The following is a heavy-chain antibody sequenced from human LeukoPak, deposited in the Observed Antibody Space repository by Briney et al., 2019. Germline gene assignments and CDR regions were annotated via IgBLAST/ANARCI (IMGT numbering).Heavy chain of an antibody. CDR2: INHSGST. V-gene: IGHV4-34*01. CDR1: GGSFSGYY. J-gene: IGHJ6*03. Sequence: PSETLSLTCAVYGGSFSGYYWSWIRQPPGKGLEWIGEINHSGSTNYNPSLKSRVTISVDTSKNQFSLKLSSVTAADTAVYYCARESRNYMDVWGKGTTVTVSS. D-gene: IGHD5/OR15-5a*01. CDR3: ARESRNYMDV.